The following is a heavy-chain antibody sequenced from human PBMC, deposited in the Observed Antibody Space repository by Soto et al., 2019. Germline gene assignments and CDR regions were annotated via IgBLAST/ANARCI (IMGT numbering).Heavy chain of an antibody. V-gene: IGHV1-69*02. CDR2: IIPILGIA. CDR1: GGTFSSYT. D-gene: IGHD5-12*01. Sequence: QVQLVQSGAEVKKPGSSVKVSCKASGGTFSSYTISWVRQAPGQGLEWMGRIIPILGIANYAQKFQGRVTITADKSTSTAYMELSSLRSEDTAVYYCATIPVYSGYDFLRWGQGTLVTVSS. CDR3: ATIPVYSGYDFLR. J-gene: IGHJ4*02.